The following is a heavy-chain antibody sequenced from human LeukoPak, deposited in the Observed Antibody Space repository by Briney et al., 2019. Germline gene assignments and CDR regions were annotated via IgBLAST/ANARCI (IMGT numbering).Heavy chain of an antibody. CDR3: ARGLRLVRGAHNGMDV. V-gene: IGHV4-34*01. D-gene: IGHD3-10*01. CDR2: INHSGST. CDR1: GGSFSGYY. J-gene: IGHJ6*04. Sequence: PSETLSLTCAVYGGSFSGYYWSWIRQPPGKGLEWIGEINHSGSTNYNPSLKSRVTISVDTSKNQFSLKLSSVTAADTAVYYCARGLRLVRGAHNGMDVWGKGTTVTVCS.